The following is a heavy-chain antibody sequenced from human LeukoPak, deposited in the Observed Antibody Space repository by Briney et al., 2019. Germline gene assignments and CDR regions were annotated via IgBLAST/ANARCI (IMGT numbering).Heavy chain of an antibody. CDR2: IIPIFGTA. V-gene: IGHV1-69*05. J-gene: IGHJ3*02. CDR3: ARDGEMDYGDYGGAFDI. Sequence: SVKVSCKASGGTFSSYAISWVRQAPGQGLEWMGRIIPIFGTANYAQKFQGRVTITTDESTSTAYMELGSLRSEDTAVYYCARDGEMDYGDYGGAFDIWGQGTMVTVSS. D-gene: IGHD4-17*01. CDR1: GGTFSSYA.